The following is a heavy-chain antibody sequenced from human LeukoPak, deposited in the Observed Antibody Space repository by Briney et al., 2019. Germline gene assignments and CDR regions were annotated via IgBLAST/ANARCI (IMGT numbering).Heavy chain of an antibody. CDR3: ARRGMDGSVSYNTFDY. Sequence: ASVKVSCKASGYTFTGYYMHWVRQAPGQGLEWMGWINPNSGGTNYAQKFQGRVTMTRDTSISTAYMELSRLRSDDTAVYYCARRGMDGSVSYNTFDYWGQGTLVTVSS. CDR2: INPNSGGT. V-gene: IGHV1-2*02. D-gene: IGHD3-10*01. J-gene: IGHJ4*02. CDR1: GYTFTGYY.